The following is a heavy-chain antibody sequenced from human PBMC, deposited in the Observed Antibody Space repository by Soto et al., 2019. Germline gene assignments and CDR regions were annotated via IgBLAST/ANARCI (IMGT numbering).Heavy chain of an antibody. J-gene: IGHJ6*02. V-gene: IGHV5-10-1*01. Sequence: PGESLKISCKGSGYSFTSYWISWVRQMPGKGLEWMGRIDPSDSYTNYSPSFQGHVTISADKSISTAYLQWSSLKASDTAVYYCATDAPPQYGDHALISGYYYYGMDVWGQGTTVTVSS. CDR3: ATDAPPQYGDHALISGYYYYGMDV. CDR1: GYSFTSYW. CDR2: IDPSDSYT. D-gene: IGHD4-17*01.